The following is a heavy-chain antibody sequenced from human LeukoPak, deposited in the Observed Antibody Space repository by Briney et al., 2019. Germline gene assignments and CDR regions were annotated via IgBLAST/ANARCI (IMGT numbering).Heavy chain of an antibody. Sequence: PGGSLRLSCAASGFTFSSYSMNWVRQAPGKGLEWVSYISSSSTIYYADSVKGRFTISRDNAKNSLYLQMNSLRAEDTAVYYCATYSSSWYARRYYYYYMDVWGKGTTVTVSS. CDR1: GFTFSSYS. D-gene: IGHD6-13*01. CDR2: ISSSSTI. CDR3: ATYSSSWYARRYYYYYMDV. V-gene: IGHV3-48*01. J-gene: IGHJ6*03.